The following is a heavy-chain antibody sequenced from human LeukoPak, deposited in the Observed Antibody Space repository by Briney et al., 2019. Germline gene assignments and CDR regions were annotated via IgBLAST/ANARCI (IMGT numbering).Heavy chain of an antibody. CDR3: ARDVRGGTYLTD. D-gene: IGHD1-26*01. J-gene: IGHJ4*02. CDR2: MNQDGSEM. Sequence: PGGALRLSCAASGFSVRSNYISWVRQAPGKGLEWVANMNQDGSEMYYVDSVKGRFTISRDNARNSVYLQMNSLRGEDTAVYHCARDVRGGTYLTDSGQGTLVTVSS. CDR1: GFSVRSNY. V-gene: IGHV3-7*01.